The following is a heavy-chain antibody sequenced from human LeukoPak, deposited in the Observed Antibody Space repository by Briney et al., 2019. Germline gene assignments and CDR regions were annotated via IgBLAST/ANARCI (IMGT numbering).Heavy chain of an antibody. D-gene: IGHD6-13*01. V-gene: IGHV1-69*13. CDR1: GGTFSSYA. CDR3: AGKGTAAGTGYNWFDP. J-gene: IGHJ5*02. CDR2: IIPIFGTA. Sequence: SVKVSCKASGGTFSSYAISWVRQAPGQGLEWMGGIIPIFGTANYAQKFQGRVTVTADESTSTAYMELSSLRSEDTAVYYCAGKGTAAGTGYNWFDPWGQGTLVTVSS.